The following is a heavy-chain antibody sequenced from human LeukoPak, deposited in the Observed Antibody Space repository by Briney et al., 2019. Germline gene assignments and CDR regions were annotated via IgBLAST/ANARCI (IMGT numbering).Heavy chain of an antibody. Sequence: PSETLSLACTVSGGSIKNYYRSWIRQPPGKGLEWIGNIYISGNTNYNPSLKSRVTISVDTSKNQFSLNLSSVTAADTAVYDCARQPGYGDQVFDHWAREPWSPSPQ. CDR3: ARQPGYGDQVFDH. J-gene: IGHJ4*02. V-gene: IGHV4-4*09. CDR1: GGSIKNYY. CDR2: IYISGNT. D-gene: IGHD4-17*01.